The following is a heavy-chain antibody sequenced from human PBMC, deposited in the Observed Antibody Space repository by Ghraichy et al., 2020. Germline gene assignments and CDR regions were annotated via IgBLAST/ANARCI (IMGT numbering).Heavy chain of an antibody. CDR3: ARVEDYYDSSGYYYYFDY. CDR1: GGSVSSGSYY. CDR2: IYYSGST. V-gene: IGHV4-61*01. D-gene: IGHD3-22*01. J-gene: IGHJ4*02. Sequence: SETLSLTCTVSGGSVSSGSYYWSWIRQPPGKGLEWIGYIYYSGSTNYNPSLKSRVTISVDTSKNQFSLKLSSVTAADTAVYYCARVEDYYDSSGYYYYFDYWGQGTLVTVSS.